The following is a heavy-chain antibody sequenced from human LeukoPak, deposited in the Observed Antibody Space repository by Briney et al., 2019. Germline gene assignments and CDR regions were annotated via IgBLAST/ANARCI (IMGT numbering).Heavy chain of an antibody. CDR2: IWYDGSNK. D-gene: IGHD5-18*01. CDR1: GFTFSTYA. CDR3: ARVDGAMGSLDY. Sequence: GGSLRLSCAASGFTFSTYAMHWVRQAPGKGLEGVAVIWYDGSNKNYVDSVKGRFTISRDNAKNTLYLQMNSLRAEDTVVYYCARVDGAMGSLDYWGQGMLVTVSS. V-gene: IGHV3-33*01. J-gene: IGHJ4*02.